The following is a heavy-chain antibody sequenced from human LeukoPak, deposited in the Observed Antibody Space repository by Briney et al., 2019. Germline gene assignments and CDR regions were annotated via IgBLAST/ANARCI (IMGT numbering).Heavy chain of an antibody. Sequence: PSQTLSLTCTLSGGFISSGDYYWPWIRQPPGKGLEWNGYMYYSGSTYFTPSPNSRVTISVAPSKNQFSLKLSSVTAADTAVYYCARAEYYYDSSGTLRPYYFDYWGQGTLVTVSS. J-gene: IGHJ4*02. CDR3: ARAEYYYDSSGTLRPYYFDY. V-gene: IGHV4-30-4*01. D-gene: IGHD3-22*01. CDR2: MYYSGST. CDR1: GGFISSGDYY.